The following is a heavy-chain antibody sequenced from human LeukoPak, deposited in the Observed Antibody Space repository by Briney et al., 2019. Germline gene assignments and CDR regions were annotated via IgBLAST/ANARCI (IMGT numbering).Heavy chain of an antibody. CDR3: ARDHITHIVVVTDYYYYYGMDV. D-gene: IGHD2-21*02. J-gene: IGHJ6*02. CDR1: GGTFSSYA. CDR2: IIPILGIA. Sequence: GSSVKVSCKASGGTFSSYAISWVRQAPGQGLEWMGRIIPILGIANYAQKFQGRVAITADKSTSTAYMELSSLRSEDTAVYYCARDHITHIVVVTDYYYYYGMDVWGQGTTVTVSS. V-gene: IGHV1-69*04.